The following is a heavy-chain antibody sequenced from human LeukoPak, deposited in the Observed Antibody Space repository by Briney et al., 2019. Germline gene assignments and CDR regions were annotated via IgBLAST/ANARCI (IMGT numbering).Heavy chain of an antibody. CDR1: GYTFSNNA. CDR3: ARAEAAGPGGYYYYIDL. CDR2: IDINTGNR. Sequence: ASVKVSCKASGYTFSNNAMNWVRQAPGQGLEWMGWIDINTGNRTYAQGFTGRVVFSLDSSVSTAYLQISSLKAEDTAVYYCARAEAAGPGGYYYYIDLWGKGTTVTVSS. D-gene: IGHD6-13*01. J-gene: IGHJ6*03. V-gene: IGHV7-4-1*02.